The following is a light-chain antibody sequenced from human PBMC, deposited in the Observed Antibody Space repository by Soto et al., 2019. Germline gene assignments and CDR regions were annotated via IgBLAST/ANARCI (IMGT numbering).Light chain of an antibody. CDR3: SSYAGSNAVV. J-gene: IGLJ2*01. CDR2: EVS. CDR1: SSDVGGYNY. V-gene: IGLV2-8*01. Sequence: QSVLTQPPSASGSPGQSVTISCTGTSSDVGGYNYVSWYQQHPGKAPKLMIYEVSKRPSGVPDRFSGSKSVNTASLTVSGLQAEDEADYYCSSYAGSNAVVFGGGTKLTVL.